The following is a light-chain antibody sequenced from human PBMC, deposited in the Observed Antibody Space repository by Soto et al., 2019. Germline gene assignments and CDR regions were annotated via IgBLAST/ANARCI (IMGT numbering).Light chain of an antibody. J-gene: IGKJ1*01. CDR2: DAS. Sequence: NQMTQYPSTLSAYVGARVTITCRATEVITKRLALYQQKPGTAPKLLIYDASNLESGVPSRFRGSRSGTEFILTISILQPGDFATYYVQHYGFRWTCGQGTNV. CDR1: EVITKR. CDR3: QHYGFRWT. V-gene: IGKV1-5*01.